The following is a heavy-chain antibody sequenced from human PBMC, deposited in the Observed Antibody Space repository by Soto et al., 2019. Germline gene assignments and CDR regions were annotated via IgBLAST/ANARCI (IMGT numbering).Heavy chain of an antibody. CDR2: INAGNGNT. D-gene: IGHD5-18*01. CDR1: GYTFTSYA. V-gene: IGHV1-3*01. CDR3: AREKDRVSMYTAMVFDS. J-gene: IGHJ4*02. Sequence: QVQLVQSAAEVKKPGASVKVSCKASGYTFTSYARHWVRQAPGQRLEWKVSINAGNGNTTYSHKIHGTVTIARDTSASTAYMNLRSLRSEATALYYCAREKDRVSMYTAMVFDSWGQGTMVTVSS.